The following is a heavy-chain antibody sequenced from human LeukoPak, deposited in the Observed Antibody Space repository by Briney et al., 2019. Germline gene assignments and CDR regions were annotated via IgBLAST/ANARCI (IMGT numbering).Heavy chain of an antibody. V-gene: IGHV3-48*01. CDR3: VRDQQWESPHYFDF. D-gene: IGHD1-26*01. CDR2: FSSRKNIV. Sequence: GGSLRLSCVTSGFSFDNYGMSWVRRAPGKGLEWISYFSSRKNIVNYADSVKGRFTISRDKAKTSLYLQMNSLRAEDMAVYYCVRDQQWESPHYFDFWGQGTPVTVSS. CDR1: GFSFDNYG. J-gene: IGHJ4*02.